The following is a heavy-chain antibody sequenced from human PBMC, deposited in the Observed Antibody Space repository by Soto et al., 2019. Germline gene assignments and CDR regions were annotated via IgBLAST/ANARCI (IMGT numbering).Heavy chain of an antibody. CDR3: ARAYCSSTSCHRWWFDP. D-gene: IGHD2-2*01. V-gene: IGHV3-33*01. J-gene: IGHJ5*02. Sequence: LRLSCAASGFTFSSYGMHWVRQAPGKGLEWVAVIWYDGSNKYYADSVKGRFTISRDNSKNTLYLQMNSLRAEDTAVYYCARAYCSSTSCHRWWFDPWGQGTLVTVSS. CDR1: GFTFSSYG. CDR2: IWYDGSNK.